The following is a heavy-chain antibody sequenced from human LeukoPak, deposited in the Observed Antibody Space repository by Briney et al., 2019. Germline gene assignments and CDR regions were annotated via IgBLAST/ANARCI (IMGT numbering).Heavy chain of an antibody. D-gene: IGHD3-3*01. CDR3: AGERSFFDFWGCFLLVDF. CDR1: GFTFSSYW. V-gene: IGHV3-7*01. CDR2: IKQDGSEK. Sequence: GGSLRLSCAASGFTFSSYWMSWVRQAPGKGLEWVANIKQDGSEKYYVDSVKGRFTISRDNAKNSLYLQMNSLRAEDTAVYYVAGERSFFDFWGCFLLVDFWGQGTLVTVSS. J-gene: IGHJ4*02.